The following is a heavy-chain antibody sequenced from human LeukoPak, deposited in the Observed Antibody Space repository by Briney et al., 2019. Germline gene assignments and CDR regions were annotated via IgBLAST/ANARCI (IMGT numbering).Heavy chain of an antibody. J-gene: IGHJ6*03. CDR3: ARRFGSGSRGPYYYYYMDV. Sequence: SETLSLTCTVSGGSISSSSYYWGWIRQPPGKGLEWIGSIYYSGSTYYNPSLKSRVTISVDTSKNQFSLKLSSVTAADTAVYYCARRFGSGSRGPYYYYYMDVWGKGTTVTVSS. CDR2: IYYSGST. D-gene: IGHD1-26*01. V-gene: IGHV4-39*01. CDR1: GGSISSSSYY.